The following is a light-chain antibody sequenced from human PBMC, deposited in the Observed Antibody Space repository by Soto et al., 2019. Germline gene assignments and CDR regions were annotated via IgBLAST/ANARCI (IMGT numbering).Light chain of an antibody. V-gene: IGKV3-20*01. Sequence: EIVLTQSPGTLSLSPGERATLSCRASQSISNSYLAWYQQKPGQAPRLLIYGASSRATGIPDRFSGSGSVTDFTLTIIRLEPEDFSVYFCQQYGSSPRTFGQGTKLEIK. CDR1: QSISNSY. CDR2: GAS. CDR3: QQYGSSPRT. J-gene: IGKJ1*01.